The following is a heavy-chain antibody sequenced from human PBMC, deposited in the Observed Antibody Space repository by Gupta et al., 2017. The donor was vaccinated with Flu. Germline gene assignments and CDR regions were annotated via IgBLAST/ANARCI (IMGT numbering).Heavy chain of an antibody. CDR2: VHHSGST. D-gene: IGHD3-22*01. CDR1: GDSINNNY. V-gene: IGHV4-59*08. CDR3: TRGMYDSRGYSNAFDY. J-gene: IGHJ4*02. Sequence: QVQLRESGPGLVKPSETLSLTCTVSGDSINNNYWGWIRRSPGKGLEWVGYVHHSGSTKYNPSLESRVTMSMDTSKNHFSLKLTSVTAADTAVDYCTRGMYDSRGYSNAFDYWGQGTLVTVSS.